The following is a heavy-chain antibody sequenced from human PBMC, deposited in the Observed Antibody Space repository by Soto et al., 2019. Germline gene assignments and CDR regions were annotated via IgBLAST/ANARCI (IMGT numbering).Heavy chain of an antibody. J-gene: IGHJ4*02. D-gene: IGHD3-22*01. Sequence: QVQLVQSGAEVKKPGASVKVSCKASGYTFITYGVSWVRQAPGQGLYWLGWISTYNGNTMYAERLQGRVTMTTDTTTNTAYMELRNLRSDDTAVYYCARGPTDYYDNSANYFLDYWGQGTLVTVSS. CDR1: GYTFITYG. CDR2: ISTYNGNT. CDR3: ARGPTDYYDNSANYFLDY. V-gene: IGHV1-18*01.